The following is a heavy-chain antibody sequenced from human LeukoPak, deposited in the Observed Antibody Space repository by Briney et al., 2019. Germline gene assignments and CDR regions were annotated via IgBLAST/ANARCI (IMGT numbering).Heavy chain of an antibody. D-gene: IGHD3-22*01. CDR1: GGSFSGYY. Sequence: PSETPSLTCAVYGGSFSGYYWSWIRQPPGKGLEWIGEINHSGSTNYNPSLKSRVTISVDTSKNQFSLKLSSVTAADTAVYYCASVDSSGYYYWGQGTLVTVSS. J-gene: IGHJ4*02. CDR2: INHSGST. V-gene: IGHV4-34*01. CDR3: ASVDSSGYYY.